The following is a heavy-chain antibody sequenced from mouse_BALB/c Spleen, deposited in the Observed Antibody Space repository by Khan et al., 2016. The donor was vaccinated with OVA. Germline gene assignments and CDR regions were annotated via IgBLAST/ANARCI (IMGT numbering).Heavy chain of an antibody. CDR2: IIYTGST. CDR3: ARSTDRYAFVY. CDR1: GDSITTGY. D-gene: IGHD2-14*01. Sequence: EVQLQESGPSLVKPSQTLSLTCSVTGDSITTGYWNWIRKFPGNKLEYMGYIIYTGSTYYNPSLLSQISITRHTSNNQYYLQLNSVTDEDTATYYCARSTDRYAFVYWGQGTLVTVSA. V-gene: IGHV3-8*02. J-gene: IGHJ3*01.